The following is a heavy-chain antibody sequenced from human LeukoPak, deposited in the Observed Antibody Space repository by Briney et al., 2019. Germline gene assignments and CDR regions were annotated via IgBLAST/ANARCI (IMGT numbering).Heavy chain of an antibody. V-gene: IGHV3-30*02. J-gene: IGHJ4*02. CDR2: IRYDGSNK. Sequence: GGSLRLSCAASGFTFSSYGMHWVRQAPGKGLEWVAFIRYDGSNKYYADSVKGRFTISRDNSKNTLYLQMNSLRAEDTAVYYCAKDLDLYYDSSGHDYWGQGTLVTVSS. CDR3: AKDLDLYYDSSGHDY. CDR1: GFTFSSYG. D-gene: IGHD3-22*01.